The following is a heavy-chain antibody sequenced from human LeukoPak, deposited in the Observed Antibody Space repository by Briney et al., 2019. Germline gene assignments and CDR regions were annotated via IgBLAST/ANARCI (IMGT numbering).Heavy chain of an antibody. CDR2: INSDGSST. Sequence: GGSLRLSCAASGFTFSSYWMHWVRQAPGKGLVWVSRINSDGSSTSYADSVKGRFTISRDNAKNTLYLQMNSLRAEDTAVYYCAEEGGVNYVDEYYFDYWGQGTLVTVSS. J-gene: IGHJ4*02. CDR3: AEEGGVNYVDEYYFDY. CDR1: GFTFSSYW. V-gene: IGHV3-74*01. D-gene: IGHD4-17*01.